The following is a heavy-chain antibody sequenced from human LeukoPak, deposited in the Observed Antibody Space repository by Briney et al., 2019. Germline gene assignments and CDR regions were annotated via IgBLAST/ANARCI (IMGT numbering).Heavy chain of an antibody. D-gene: IGHD1-26*01. CDR3: TRVLGGGILWFDY. J-gene: IGHJ5*01. Sequence: PGGSLKLSCAASGFTFSGSAMHWVRQASGKGLEWVGRIRSKANSYATAYAASVKGRFTISRDDSKNSLYLQMNSLKAEDTAVYYCTRVLGGGILWFDYWGQGALVTVSS. CDR2: IRSKANSYAT. V-gene: IGHV3-73*01. CDR1: GFTFSGSA.